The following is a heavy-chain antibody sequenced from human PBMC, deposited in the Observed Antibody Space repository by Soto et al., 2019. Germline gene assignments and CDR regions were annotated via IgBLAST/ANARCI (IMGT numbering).Heavy chain of an antibody. D-gene: IGHD2-15*01. Sequence: QITLRESGPTLVQPTETLTLTCTFSGFSLSASGVGVGSIRQPPGKALEWLALIYWNDDKYYSPSLKSRLTITKDTTKNQVVLTMTNIDPVDAATYFCAIRLSQCSGGICYRYFELWGRGTLVTVSS. J-gene: IGHJ2*01. V-gene: IGHV2-5*01. CDR1: GFSLSASGVG. CDR2: IYWNDDK. CDR3: AIRLSQCSGGICYRYFEL.